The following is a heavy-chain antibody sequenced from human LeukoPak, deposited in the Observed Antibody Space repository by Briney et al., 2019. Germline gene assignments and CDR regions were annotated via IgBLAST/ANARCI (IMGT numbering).Heavy chain of an antibody. J-gene: IGHJ4*02. D-gene: IGHD6-19*01. CDR3: ASESIAVAAFY. CDR2: ISYDGSNK. Sequence: GGSLRLSCAASGFTFSSYAMHWVRQAPGKGLEWVAVISYDGSNKYYADSVKGRFTISRDNSKNTLYLQMSSLRAEDTAVYYCASESIAVAAFYWGQGTLVTVSS. V-gene: IGHV3-30-3*01. CDR1: GFTFSSYA.